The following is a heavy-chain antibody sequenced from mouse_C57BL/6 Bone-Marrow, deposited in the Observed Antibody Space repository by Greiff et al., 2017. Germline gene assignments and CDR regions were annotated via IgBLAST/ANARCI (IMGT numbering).Heavy chain of an antibody. J-gene: IGHJ3*01. V-gene: IGHV1-64*01. D-gene: IGHD2-3*01. CDR3: ARRGDGYYGGFAY. CDR1: GYTFTSYW. Sequence: QVQLQQPGAELVKPGASVKLSCKASGYTFTSYWMHWVKQRPGQGLEWIGMIHPNSGSTNYNEKFKSKATLTVDKSSSTVYMQLSSLTSEDSAVYYWARRGDGYYGGFAYWGQGTLVTVSA. CDR2: IHPNSGST.